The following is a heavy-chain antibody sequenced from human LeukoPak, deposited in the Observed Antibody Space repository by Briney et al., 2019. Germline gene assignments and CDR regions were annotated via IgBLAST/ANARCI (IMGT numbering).Heavy chain of an antibody. J-gene: IGHJ6*02. V-gene: IGHV3-7*01. CDR3: ARDRGTGDYFYSMDV. Sequence: GGSLRLSCAASGFTFSSYWMSWVRQAPGKGLEWVANIKQDGSEKYYVDSVKGRFTISRDNAKSSLYLLMNSLRAEDTAVYYCARDRGTGDYFYSMDVWGQGTTVTVSS. CDR1: GFTFSSYW. D-gene: IGHD3/OR15-3a*01. CDR2: IKQDGSEK.